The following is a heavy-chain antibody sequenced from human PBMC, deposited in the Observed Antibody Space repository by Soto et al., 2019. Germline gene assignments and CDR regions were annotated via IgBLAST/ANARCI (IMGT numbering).Heavy chain of an antibody. J-gene: IGHJ6*02. Sequence: PGESLKISCKGSGYSFTSYWIGWVRQMPGKGLEWMGIIYPGDSDTRYSPSFQGHVTISADKSISTAYLQWSSLKASDTAMYYCARSSVFGVPYYYYGMDVWGQGTTVTVSS. V-gene: IGHV5-51*01. D-gene: IGHD3-16*01. CDR1: GYSFTSYW. CDR3: ARSSVFGVPYYYYGMDV. CDR2: IYPGDSDT.